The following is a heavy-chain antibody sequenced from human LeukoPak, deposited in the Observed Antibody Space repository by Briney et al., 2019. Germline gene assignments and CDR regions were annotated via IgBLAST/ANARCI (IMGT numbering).Heavy chain of an antibody. CDR3: ATSADSPGNS. J-gene: IGHJ1*01. V-gene: IGHV3-7*01. Sequence: PGGSLRLSCVASGFTFSSHWMSWVRQAPGKGLEWVANLNQDASASYYVDPVKGRFTISRDNAESSLYLQMSNLRAEDTAVYYCATSADSPGNSWGQGTLITVSS. CDR1: GFTFSSHW. D-gene: IGHD4-23*01. CDR2: LNQDASAS.